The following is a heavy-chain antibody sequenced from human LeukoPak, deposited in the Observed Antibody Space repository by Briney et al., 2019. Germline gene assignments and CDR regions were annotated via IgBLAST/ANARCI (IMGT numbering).Heavy chain of an antibody. V-gene: IGHV4-59*08. D-gene: IGHD6-19*01. CDR3: ARVAGPLDY. Sequence: SETLSLTCTVSGDSISSYYWTWIRQPPGEGLEWIGYISYSGSTNYNPSLKSRVTISVDTSKNQFSLKLSSVTAADTAVYYCARVAGPLDYWGQGTLVTVSS. J-gene: IGHJ4*02. CDR2: ISYSGST. CDR1: GDSISSYY.